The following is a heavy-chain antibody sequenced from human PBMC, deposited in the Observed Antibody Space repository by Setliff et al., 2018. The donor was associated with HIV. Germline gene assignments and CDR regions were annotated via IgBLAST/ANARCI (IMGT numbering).Heavy chain of an antibody. CDR2: IYHSGST. CDR3: ARIFGDQGYYYGMDV. CDR1: GSSISNGYY. V-gene: IGHV4-38-2*01. J-gene: IGHJ6*02. D-gene: IGHD3-3*01. Sequence: PSETLSLTCAVSGSSISNGYYWGWIRQPPGKGLEWIGSIYHSGSTYYNPSLRSRVTISVNTSKNQFSLKLSSVIAADTAVYYCARIFGDQGYYYGMDVWGQGTTVTVSS.